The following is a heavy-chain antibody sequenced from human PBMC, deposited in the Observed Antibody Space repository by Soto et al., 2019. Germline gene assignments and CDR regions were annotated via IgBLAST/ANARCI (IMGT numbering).Heavy chain of an antibody. CDR3: AVDVYGSGSYSMDV. J-gene: IGHJ6*02. CDR1: GFAFSAYG. D-gene: IGHD3-10*01. Sequence: GGSLRLSCAASGFAFSAYGMHWVRQAPGKGLEWVAVISYDGSSKFYADSVKGRFTISRDNSKNTLYLQMNSLRAEDTAVYYCAVDVYGSGSYSMDVWGQGTTVTVSS. V-gene: IGHV3-30*03. CDR2: ISYDGSSK.